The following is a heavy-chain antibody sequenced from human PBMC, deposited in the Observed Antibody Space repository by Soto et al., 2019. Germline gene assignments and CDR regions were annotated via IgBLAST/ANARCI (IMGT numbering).Heavy chain of an antibody. V-gene: IGHV4-59*08. CDR1: GGSISSYY. CDR3: ARQGFGPLHGLVGV. CDR2: VHHSWGS. Sequence: QVQLQESGPGLVKPSETMSLSCTVSGGSISSYYWSWFRQSPGKRMEWIGYVHHSWGSSYNPSLHSRVAISLDTSKSQFSPKATSVTATDTAVYYCARQGFGPLHGLVGVWGQGTTVTVSS. D-gene: IGHD3-10*01. J-gene: IGHJ6*02.